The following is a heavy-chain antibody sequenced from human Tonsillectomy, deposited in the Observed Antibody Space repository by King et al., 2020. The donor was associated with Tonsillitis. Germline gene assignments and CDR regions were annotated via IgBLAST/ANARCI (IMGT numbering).Heavy chain of an antibody. D-gene: IGHD3-3*01. CDR1: GFTFSNYW. CDR3: ASGTYYDFWSGYLRDFDY. J-gene: IGHJ4*02. V-gene: IGHV3-7*01. Sequence: DVQLVESGGGLVQPGGSLRLSCAASGFTFSNYWMSWVRQAPGNGLEWVANIKQDGSEKYYVDSVKGRFTISRDNAKNSLYLQMNSLRAEDTAVYYCASGTYYDFWSGYLRDFDYWGQGTLVTVSS. CDR2: IKQDGSEK.